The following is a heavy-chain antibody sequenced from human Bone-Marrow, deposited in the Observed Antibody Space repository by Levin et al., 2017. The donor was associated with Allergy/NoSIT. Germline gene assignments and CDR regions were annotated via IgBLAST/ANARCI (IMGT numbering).Heavy chain of an antibody. CDR2: INRGGTST. CDR3: ARDPFAYNFGSGSYLDY. V-gene: IGHV3-74*01. J-gene: IGHJ4*02. D-gene: IGHD3-10*01. CDR1: GFAFSNYW. Sequence: GGSLRLSCAASGFAFSNYWMHWVRQAPGKGLVWVSRINRGGTSTTYADSVKGRFTISRDNAKNTLYLQLNSLRAEDTAVYYCARDPFAYNFGSGSYLDYWGQGTLVSVSS.